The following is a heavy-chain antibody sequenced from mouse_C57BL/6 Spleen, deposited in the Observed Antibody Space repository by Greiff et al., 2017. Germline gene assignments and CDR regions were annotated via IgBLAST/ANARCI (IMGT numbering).Heavy chain of an antibody. D-gene: IGHD1-1*01. J-gene: IGHJ4*01. CDR3: TRRYGSSYGAMDY. Sequence: VQLQQSGAELVRPGASVTLSCKASGYIFTDYEMHWVKQTPVHGLEWIGAIDPETGGTAYNQKFKGKAILTADKSSSTAYMELRSLTSEDSAVYYCTRRYGSSYGAMDYWGQGTSVTVSS. V-gene: IGHV1-15*01. CDR1: GYIFTDYE. CDR2: IDPETGGT.